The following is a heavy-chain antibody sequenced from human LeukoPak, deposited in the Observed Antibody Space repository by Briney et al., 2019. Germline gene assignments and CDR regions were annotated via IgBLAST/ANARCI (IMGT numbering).Heavy chain of an antibody. V-gene: IGHV3-23*01. J-gene: IGHJ3*02. CDR3: ARDYYDSSGYYYVELGDDAFDI. D-gene: IGHD3-22*01. CDR2: ISGSGGST. Sequence: PGGSLRLSCAASGFTFSSYAMSWVRQAPGKGLEWVSAISGSGGSTYYADSVKGRFTISRDNSKNTLYLQMNSLRAEDTAVYYCARDYYDSSGYYYVELGDDAFDIWGQGTMVTVSS. CDR1: GFTFSSYA.